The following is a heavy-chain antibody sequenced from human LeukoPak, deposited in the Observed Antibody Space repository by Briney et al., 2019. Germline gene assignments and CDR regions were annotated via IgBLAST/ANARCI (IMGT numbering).Heavy chain of an antibody. D-gene: IGHD2-21*01. J-gene: IGHJ5*02. Sequence: SETLSLTCAVYGGSFSGYYWSWIRQPPGKGLEWIGEINHSGSTNYNPSLKSRVTISVDTSKNQFSLKLSSVTAADTAVYYCARVHIAVVSPIGNWFDPWGQGALVTVSS. CDR3: ARVHIAVVSPIGNWFDP. CDR2: INHSGST. CDR1: GGSFSGYY. V-gene: IGHV4-34*01.